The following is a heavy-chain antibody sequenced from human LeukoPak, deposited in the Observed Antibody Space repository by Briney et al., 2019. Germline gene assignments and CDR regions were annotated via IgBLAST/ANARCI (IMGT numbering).Heavy chain of an antibody. CDR1: GGTFSSYA. D-gene: IGHD2-15*01. Sequence: SVKVSCKASGGTFSSYAISWVRQAPGQGLEWMGGIIPIFGTANYAQKFQGRVTITTDESTSTAYMELSSLRSEDTAEYYCARDLPSGGGDWFDPWGQGTLVTVSS. CDR3: ARDLPSGGGDWFDP. CDR2: IIPIFGTA. J-gene: IGHJ5*02. V-gene: IGHV1-69*05.